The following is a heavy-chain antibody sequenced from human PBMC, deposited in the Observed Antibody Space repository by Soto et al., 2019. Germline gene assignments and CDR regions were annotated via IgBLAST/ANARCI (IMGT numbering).Heavy chain of an antibody. J-gene: IGHJ6*02. CDR3: ARETSKAYSSSSAGGMDV. D-gene: IGHD6-6*01. Sequence: GGSLRLSCAASGFTFSSYAMHWVRQAPGEGLEWVAVISYDGSNKYYADSVKGRFTISRDNSKNTLYLQMNSLRAEDTAVYYCARETSKAYSSSSAGGMDVWGQGTTVTVSS. CDR1: GFTFSSYA. CDR2: ISYDGSNK. V-gene: IGHV3-30-3*01.